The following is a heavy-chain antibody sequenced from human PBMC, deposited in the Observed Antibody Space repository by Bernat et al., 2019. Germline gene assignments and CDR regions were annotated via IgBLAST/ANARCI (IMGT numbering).Heavy chain of an antibody. CDR2: FSGDGGRT. D-gene: IGHD6-13*01. J-gene: IGHJ4*02. CDR1: GFTFDDYA. Sequence: EVQLVESGGGVVQPGGSLRLSCAASGFTFDDYAMHWVRQAPGKGLEWVALFSGDGGRTYYADSVKGRFTISRDNSKNSLHLEMNSLRTEDTSLYYETKDANHTAAAGLFDSWGQGTLVTVSS. V-gene: IGHV3-43*02. CDR3: TKDANHTAAAGLFDS.